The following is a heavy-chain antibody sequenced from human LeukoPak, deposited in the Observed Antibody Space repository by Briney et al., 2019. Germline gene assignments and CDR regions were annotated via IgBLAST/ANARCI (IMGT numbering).Heavy chain of an antibody. D-gene: IGHD2-15*01. V-gene: IGHV4-34*01. Sequence: SETLSLTCAVYGGYFSGYYWSWIRQPPGKGLEWIGEINHSGSTNYNPSLKSRVTISVDTSKNQFSLKLSSVTAADTAVYYCARSVVVVVAATLNDYFDYWGQGTLVTVSS. CDR1: GGYFSGYY. CDR2: INHSGST. CDR3: ARSVVVVVAATLNDYFDY. J-gene: IGHJ4*02.